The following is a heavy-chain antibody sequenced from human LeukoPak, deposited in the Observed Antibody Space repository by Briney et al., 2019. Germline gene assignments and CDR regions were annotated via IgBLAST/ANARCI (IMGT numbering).Heavy chain of an antibody. D-gene: IGHD3-10*01. CDR1: GGSISSSNW. CDR2: IYHSGST. J-gene: IGHJ4*02. V-gene: IGHV4-4*02. Sequence: SGTLSLTCAVSGGSISSSNWWSWVRQPPGKGLEWIGEIYHSGSTNYNPSLKSRVTISVDKSKNQFSLKLSSVTAAGTAVYYCARGVATMVRDHTDYWGQGSLVTVSS. CDR3: ARGVATMVRDHTDY.